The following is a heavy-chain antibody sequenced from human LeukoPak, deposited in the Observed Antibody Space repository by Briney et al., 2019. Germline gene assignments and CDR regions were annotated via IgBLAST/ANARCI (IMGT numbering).Heavy chain of an antibody. Sequence: ASVKVSCKASGYKFTGYCIHWVRQAPGQGLEWMGCINANSGGTTYAQKLQGRVTMTRDTSISTGYMELSRLRSDDTAVYYCARDIRTGTSYGMDVWGQGTTVTVSS. J-gene: IGHJ6*02. CDR1: GYKFTGYC. CDR3: ARDIRTGTSYGMDV. CDR2: INANSGGT. D-gene: IGHD1-7*01. V-gene: IGHV1-2*02.